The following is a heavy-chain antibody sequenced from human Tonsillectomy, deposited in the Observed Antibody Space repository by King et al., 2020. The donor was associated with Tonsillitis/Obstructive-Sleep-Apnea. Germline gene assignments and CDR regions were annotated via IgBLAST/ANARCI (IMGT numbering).Heavy chain of an antibody. Sequence: TLKESGPTLVKPTQTLTLTCTFSGFSLSTSGVGVGWIRQPPGKALEWLALIYWDDDKRYSPSLKSRLTITKDTSKNQVVLTMTNMDPVDTATYYCAHSSYYDFWSASKNWFDPWGQGTLVTVSS. D-gene: IGHD3-3*01. CDR3: AHSSYYDFWSASKNWFDP. J-gene: IGHJ5*02. V-gene: IGHV2-5*02. CDR1: GFSLSTSGVG. CDR2: IYWDDDK.